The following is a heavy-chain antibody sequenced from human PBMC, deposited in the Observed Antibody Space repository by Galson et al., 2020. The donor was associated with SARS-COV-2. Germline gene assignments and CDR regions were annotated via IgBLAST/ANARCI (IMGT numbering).Heavy chain of an antibody. J-gene: IGHJ4*02. V-gene: IGHV1-69*13. D-gene: IGHD6-19*01. CDR2: IIPIFGTA. CDR3: ARVTGYSSGWSGDY. Sequence: SVKVSCKASGGTFSSYAISWVRQAPGQGLEWMGGIIPIFGTANYAQKFQGRVTITADESTSTAYMELISLRSEDTAVYYCARVTGYSSGWSGDYWGQGTLVTVSS. CDR1: GGTFSSYA.